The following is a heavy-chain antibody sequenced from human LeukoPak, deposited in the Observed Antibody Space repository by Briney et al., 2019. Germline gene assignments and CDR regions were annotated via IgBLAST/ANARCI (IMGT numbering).Heavy chain of an antibody. J-gene: IGHJ4*02. D-gene: IGHD3-10*01. Sequence: GASVTVSRMPSDYTFTSYGIHWVRQAPGQGRAWMGWISAYNGNRDYAQKLQGRVTMATDTSTNTAQMELRSLRSDDTAVYYCARGPSHYFGAGSAPKDFDYWGQGTLVIVSS. CDR3: ARGPSHYFGAGSAPKDFDY. CDR2: ISAYNGNR. V-gene: IGHV1-18*01. CDR1: DYTFTSYG.